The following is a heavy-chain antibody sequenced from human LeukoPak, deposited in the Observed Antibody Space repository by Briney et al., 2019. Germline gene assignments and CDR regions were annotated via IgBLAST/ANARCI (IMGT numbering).Heavy chain of an antibody. CDR3: ARATTVTTAEGSFGYWFDP. V-gene: IGHV1-69*13. CDR1: GGTFSSYA. CDR2: IIPIFGTA. D-gene: IGHD4-17*01. Sequence: GASVKVSCKASGGTFSSYAISWVRQAPGQGLEWMGGIIPIFGTANYAQKFQGRVTITADESTSTAHMELSSLRSEDTAVYYCARATTVTTAEGSFGYWFDPWGQGTLVTVSS. J-gene: IGHJ5*02.